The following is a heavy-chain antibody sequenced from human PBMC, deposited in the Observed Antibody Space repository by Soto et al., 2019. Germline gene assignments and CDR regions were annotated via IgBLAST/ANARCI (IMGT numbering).Heavy chain of an antibody. J-gene: IGHJ5*02. V-gene: IGHV3-53*01. Sequence: EVQLVESGGGLIQPGGSLRLSCAASGFTVSSNYMSWVRQAPGKGLEWVSVIYSGGSTYYADSVKGRFTISRDNSKNTLYLKRNSRGAGDAPVNLCAIYRGSAREPWGQEPLPPLS. CDR1: GFTVSSNY. CDR2: IYSGGST. CDR3: AIYRGSAREP. D-gene: IGHD1-26*01.